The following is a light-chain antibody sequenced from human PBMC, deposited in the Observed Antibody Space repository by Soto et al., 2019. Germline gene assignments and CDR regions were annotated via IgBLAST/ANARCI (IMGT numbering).Light chain of an antibody. J-gene: IGKJ5*01. CDR1: QSVGTY. CDR2: GAS. Sequence: EIVLTQSPVTLSLSPGERSTLSCRASQSVGTYLAWYQQKPGQAPRSLIYGASTRPTGIPDRFSGSGSGTDFTLTISRLEPEDFAVYYCQQYGSSLTFGQGTRLEIK. V-gene: IGKV3-20*01. CDR3: QQYGSSLT.